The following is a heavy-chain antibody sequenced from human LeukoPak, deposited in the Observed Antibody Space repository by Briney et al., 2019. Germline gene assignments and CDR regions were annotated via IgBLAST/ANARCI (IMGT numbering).Heavy chain of an antibody. CDR2: ISTSSSYI. V-gene: IGHV3-21*01. J-gene: IGHJ3*02. CDR1: GFTFSSYS. Sequence: GGSLRLSCAASGFTFSSYSMNWVRQAPGKGLEWVSSISTSSSYIYYADSVKGRFTISRDNAKNSLYLQMNSLRAGDTAVYYCARDRNDILTGYTAFDIWGQGAMVTVSS. CDR3: ARDRNDILTGYTAFDI. D-gene: IGHD3-9*01.